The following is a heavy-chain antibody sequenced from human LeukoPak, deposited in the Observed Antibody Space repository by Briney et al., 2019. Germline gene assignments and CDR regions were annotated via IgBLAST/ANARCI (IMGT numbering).Heavy chain of an antibody. J-gene: IGHJ4*02. Sequence: PGGSLRLSCAASEFTFSTYAMHWVRQAPGKGLEWVAVIPYDGSNKYYADSVKGRFTISRENSKNRLYLQMNSLRAEDTAVYYCARAEGYGGELDSWGQGTLVTVSS. CDR3: ARAEGYGGELDS. CDR2: IPYDGSNK. CDR1: EFTFSTYA. V-gene: IGHV3-30*04. D-gene: IGHD4-23*01.